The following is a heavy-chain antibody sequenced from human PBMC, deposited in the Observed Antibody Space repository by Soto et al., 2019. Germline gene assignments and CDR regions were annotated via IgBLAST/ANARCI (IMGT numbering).Heavy chain of an antibody. CDR3: ATVVPGAEAWFGT. Sequence: ASVKVSCKTSGYTFSNYGITWVRQAPGQPLEWLGWISLYSDGTNYAQKFQGRVSMTTDTSTTTAYMELRSLRSDDTAVYYCATVVPGAEAWFGTWGQGTLVTVSS. CDR1: GYTFSNYG. D-gene: IGHD2-2*01. J-gene: IGHJ5*02. CDR2: ISLYSDGT. V-gene: IGHV1-18*01.